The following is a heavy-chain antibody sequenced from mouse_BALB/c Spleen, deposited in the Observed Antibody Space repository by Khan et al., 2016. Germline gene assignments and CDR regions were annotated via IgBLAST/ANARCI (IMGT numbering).Heavy chain of an antibody. D-gene: IGHD2-5*01. CDR1: GYSITSDYA. CDR2: IAYSGST. J-gene: IGHJ4*01. V-gene: IGHV3-2*02. CDR3: ARWDYSNYALDF. Sequence: QLEESGPGLVKPSQSLSLTCTVTGYSITSDYAWNWIRQFPGNKLEWMGYIAYSGSTNYNPSLKSRISITRDTSKNQFFLQLNSVTTEDRATYYCARWDYSNYALDFWGQGTSVTVSS.